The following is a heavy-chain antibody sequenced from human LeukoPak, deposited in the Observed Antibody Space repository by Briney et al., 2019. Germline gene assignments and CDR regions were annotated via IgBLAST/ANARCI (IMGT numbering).Heavy chain of an antibody. J-gene: IGHJ2*01. CDR1: GFTFSSYG. V-gene: IGHV3-23*01. CDR3: AKNNDYGGSYWYFDL. D-gene: IGHD4-23*01. CDR2: ISGSGGST. Sequence: GGSLRLSCAASGFTFSSYGMSWVRQAPGKGLEWVSAISGSGGSTYYADSVKGRFTISRDSSKNTLYLQMSSLRDEDTAVYYCAKNNDYGGSYWYFDLWGRGTLVTVSS.